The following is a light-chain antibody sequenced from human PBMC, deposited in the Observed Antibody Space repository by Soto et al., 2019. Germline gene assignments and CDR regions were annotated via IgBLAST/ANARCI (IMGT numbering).Light chain of an antibody. CDR2: GAS. Sequence: EIVLTQSPVTLSLSPGERATLSCRASQSVSSNYLAWYQQKPGQAPRLLIYGASSRATGIPDRFSGSGSGTDFTLTITRLEPEDFAVYYCHQYGSSSWTFGQGTKVDIK. V-gene: IGKV3-20*01. CDR3: HQYGSSSWT. J-gene: IGKJ1*01. CDR1: QSVSSNY.